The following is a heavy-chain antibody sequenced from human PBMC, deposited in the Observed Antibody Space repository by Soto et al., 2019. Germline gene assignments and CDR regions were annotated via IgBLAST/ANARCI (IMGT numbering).Heavy chain of an antibody. J-gene: IGHJ4*02. Sequence: EVQLLESGGGIVQPGGSLRVSCVASGFTFRNFVMSWVRQAPGKGLEWVSDIRGTGGETFYADSVKGRFTISRDNSKNTLYLQMNSLRDEDTALYFCAQDRGWGVVSPSHDYWGQGTLVTVSS. D-gene: IGHD2-21*01. CDR2: IRGTGGET. CDR1: GFTFRNFV. V-gene: IGHV3-23*01. CDR3: AQDRGWGVVSPSHDY.